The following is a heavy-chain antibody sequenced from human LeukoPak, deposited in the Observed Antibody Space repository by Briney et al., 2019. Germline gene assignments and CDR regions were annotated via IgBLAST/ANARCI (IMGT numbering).Heavy chain of an antibody. D-gene: IGHD3-10*01. J-gene: IGHJ6*02. CDR1: GSSIGTYS. CDR2: IYTTGST. Sequence: PSETLSLTCTVSGSSIGTYSRSWIRQPPGKGLEWVGYIYTTGSTHYNPPLKSRVTMSVDTSKNQFSLKLTSVTAADTAVYYCARGAYYYGSGSYLYSYYYGMDVWGQGTTVTVSS. CDR3: ARGAYYYGSGSYLYSYYYGMDV. V-gene: IGHV4-4*09.